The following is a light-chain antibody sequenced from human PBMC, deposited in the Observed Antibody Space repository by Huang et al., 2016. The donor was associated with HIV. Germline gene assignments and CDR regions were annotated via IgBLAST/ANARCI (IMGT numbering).Light chain of an antibody. CDR1: QTISNY. Sequence: DIQMTQSPSSLSASVGDRVTITCRASQTISNYLNWYQQKPGKAPKLLISTASRSQSGVPSRFSGSGSGTDFTLTISSLQPEDFATYYCQQSYGTPRTFGQGTRVEVK. CDR3: QQSYGTPRT. J-gene: IGKJ1*01. V-gene: IGKV1-39*01. CDR2: TAS.